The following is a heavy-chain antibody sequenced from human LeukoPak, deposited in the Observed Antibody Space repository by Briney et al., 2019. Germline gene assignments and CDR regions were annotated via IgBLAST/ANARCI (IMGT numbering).Heavy chain of an antibody. D-gene: IGHD6-13*01. CDR2: ISSSSRYI. Sequence: GGPLRLSCAASGFNFRSYSMTWVRQAPGKGLEWVSSISSSSRYIYYADSLKGRFTISRDNSKNTLYLQMNSLRAEDTAVYYCARDLAAAGTSLWGQGTTVTVSS. CDR3: ARDLAAAGTSL. CDR1: GFNFRSYS. J-gene: IGHJ6*02. V-gene: IGHV3-21*01.